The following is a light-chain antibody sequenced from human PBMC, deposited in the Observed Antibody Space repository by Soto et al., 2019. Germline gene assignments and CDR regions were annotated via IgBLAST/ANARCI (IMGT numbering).Light chain of an antibody. CDR3: QQYNDWPLT. J-gene: IGKJ4*01. Sequence: IVMTQSPATLSVSPGERATLSCRASQSVSSNLAWYQQKPGRAPSLLIYDISARATGIPTRFSGSGSGTEFTLTISSLQSEDFAVYYCQQYNDWPLTFGGGTKVDIK. CDR1: QSVSSN. CDR2: DIS. V-gene: IGKV3D-15*01.